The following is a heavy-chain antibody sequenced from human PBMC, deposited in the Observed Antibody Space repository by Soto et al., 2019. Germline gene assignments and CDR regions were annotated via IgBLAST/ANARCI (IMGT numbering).Heavy chain of an antibody. CDR1: GFTFRSYS. D-gene: IGHD6-6*01. J-gene: IGHJ4*02. CDR2: ISSSGRWT. Sequence: GSLRLSCAASGFTFRSYSMNWVRQAPGKGLEWVSSISSSGRWTYYADSVKGRFTSSRDNAGNSVHLQMNSLRAEDTAVYFCARDLSSSESLYDFWGQGTRVTVSS. V-gene: IGHV3-21*01. CDR3: ARDLSSSESLYDF.